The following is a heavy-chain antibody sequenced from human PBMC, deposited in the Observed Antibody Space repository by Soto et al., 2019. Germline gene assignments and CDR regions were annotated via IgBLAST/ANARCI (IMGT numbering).Heavy chain of an antibody. CDR3: AREGRQWAAGTNYYYYYMDV. V-gene: IGHV3-21*01. Sequence: GGSLRLSCAASGFTFSSYSMNWVRQAPGKGLEWVSSISSSSSYIYYADSVKGRFTISRDNAKNSLYLQMNSLRAEDTAVYYCAREGRQWAAGTNYYYYYMDVWGKGTTVTVSS. J-gene: IGHJ6*03. CDR2: ISSSSSYI. D-gene: IGHD6-13*01. CDR1: GFTFSSYS.